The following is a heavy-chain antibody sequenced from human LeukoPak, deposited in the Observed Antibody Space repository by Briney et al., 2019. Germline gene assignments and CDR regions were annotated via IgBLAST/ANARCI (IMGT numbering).Heavy chain of an antibody. Sequence: GGSLRLSCAASGFTFSDHYMSWIRQAPGEGLEWVSYISSSGSTIYYADSVKGRFTISRDNAKNSLYLQMNSLRAEDTAVYYCARGVVGATKAFDIWGQGTMVTVSS. D-gene: IGHD1-26*01. CDR2: ISSSGSTI. V-gene: IGHV3-11*01. J-gene: IGHJ3*02. CDR1: GFTFSDHY. CDR3: ARGVVGATKAFDI.